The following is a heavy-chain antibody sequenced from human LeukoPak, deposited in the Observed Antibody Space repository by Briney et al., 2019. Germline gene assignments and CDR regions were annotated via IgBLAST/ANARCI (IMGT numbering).Heavy chain of an antibody. CDR2: IRNDGSEK. CDR1: GFTFSGFW. J-gene: IGHJ6*04. CDR3: AGVDCSSTTCSPEV. Sequence: PGGSLRLSCAAPGFTFSGFWMSWVRQAPTKGLEWVANIRNDGSEKHYEDSVKGRFTISRDNAKNSLFLQMNSLRAEDAAVYYCAGVDCSSTTCSPEVWGKGTTVTVSS. V-gene: IGHV3-7*04. D-gene: IGHD2-2*01.